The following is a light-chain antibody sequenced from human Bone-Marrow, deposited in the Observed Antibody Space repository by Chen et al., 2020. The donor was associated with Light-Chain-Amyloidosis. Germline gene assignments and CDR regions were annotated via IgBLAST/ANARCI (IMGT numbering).Light chain of an antibody. CDR2: DAS. V-gene: IGKV1-33*01. Sequence: DIQMTQSPSSLSASVGDRVIISCQASQDIITSLNWFQLKQGKAPKLLIYDASNLQTGVPSRFTGSGSGTHFTLAISSLHPDDIATYYCHQYENLPFTFGPGTKVEMK. J-gene: IGKJ3*01. CDR3: HQYENLPFT. CDR1: QDIITS.